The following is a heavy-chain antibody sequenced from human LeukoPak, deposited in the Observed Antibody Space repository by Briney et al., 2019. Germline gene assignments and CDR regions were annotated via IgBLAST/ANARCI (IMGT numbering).Heavy chain of an antibody. J-gene: IGHJ6*02. CDR2: IYYTGNT. D-gene: IGHD2-8*02. V-gene: IGHV4-39*01. CDR3: ARQPSLRVDYYYGMDV. CDR1: GGSINNYY. Sequence: SETLSLTCTVSGGSINNYYWGWVRQPPGKGLEWIGAIYYTGNTYFNPSLKSRLTISVDTSKNQFSLKLDSVTAADTAVYYCARQPSLRVDYYYGMDVWGQGTTVTASS.